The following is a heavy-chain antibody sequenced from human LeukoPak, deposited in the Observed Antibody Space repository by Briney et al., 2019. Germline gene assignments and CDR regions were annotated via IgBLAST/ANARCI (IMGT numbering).Heavy chain of an antibody. D-gene: IGHD3-22*01. J-gene: IGHJ4*02. CDR3: ASSHDSSGND. Sequence: GGSLRLSCAASGFTFSSYSMNWVRQAPGKGLEWVANIKYDGSLKFYGGSVKGRFTISRDNTKNSLYLEMNSLRVDDTALYFCASSHDSSGNDWGQGTMVTVSS. CDR2: IKYDGSLK. V-gene: IGHV3-7*01. CDR1: GFTFSSYS.